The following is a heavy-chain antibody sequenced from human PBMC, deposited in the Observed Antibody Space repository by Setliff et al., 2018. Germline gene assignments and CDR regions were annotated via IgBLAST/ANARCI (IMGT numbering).Heavy chain of an antibody. D-gene: IGHD2-21*02. Sequence: PGGSQRLSCVASRFTFSNYGMHWVRQAPGKGLEWVALIWNDGSTKFYGDSVKGRFTISRDNSKNTLYLQMDTLRAEDTAVYYCARNWATAQHYYYGMDVWGQGTTVTVSS. J-gene: IGHJ6*02. CDR1: RFTFSNYG. V-gene: IGHV3-33*01. CDR2: IWNDGSTK. CDR3: ARNWATAQHYYYGMDV.